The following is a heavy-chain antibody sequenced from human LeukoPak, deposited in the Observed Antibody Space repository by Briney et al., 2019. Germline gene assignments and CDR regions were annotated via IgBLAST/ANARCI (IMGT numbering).Heavy chain of an antibody. CDR1: GYTFTSHG. D-gene: IGHD3-16*02. CDR2: ISPYNGNT. V-gene: IGHV1-18*04. Sequence: ASVKVSCKASGYTFTSHGISWVRQAPGQGLEWMGSISPYNGNTKYTERLQGRVIMTTDTSTRTAYMELRSLRSDDTAVFYCARDQYDYTWGSYRPYFDSWGQGTLVTVSS. CDR3: ARDQYDYTWGSYRPYFDS. J-gene: IGHJ4*02.